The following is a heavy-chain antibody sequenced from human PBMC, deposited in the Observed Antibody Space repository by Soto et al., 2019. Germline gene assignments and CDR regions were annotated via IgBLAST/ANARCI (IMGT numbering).Heavy chain of an antibody. CDR2: IYYSGST. V-gene: IGHV4-31*03. CDR1: GGSISSGGYY. J-gene: IGHJ6*03. Sequence: PSETLSLTCTVSGGSISSGGYYWSWIRQHPGKGLEWIGYIYYSGSTYYNPSLKSRVTISVDTSKNQFSLKLSSVTAADTAVYYFATKWPYCSSTSCQTGGYYYYYYMDVWGKGTTVTVSS. D-gene: IGHD2-2*01. CDR3: ATKWPYCSSTSCQTGGYYYYYYMDV.